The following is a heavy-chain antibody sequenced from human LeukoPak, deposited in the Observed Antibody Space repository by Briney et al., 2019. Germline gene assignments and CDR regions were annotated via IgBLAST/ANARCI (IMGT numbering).Heavy chain of an antibody. CDR1: GFTFADYG. J-gene: IGHJ4*02. V-gene: IGHV3-30*18. Sequence: GGSLRLSCAGSGFTFADYGMYWIRQAPGKGLEWVAVISYDGRITNYADSVESRFTISRDNPQSLVHLQLNSLRAEDTAVYYCAKDQDGSGIYDYWGQGTRVTVSS. CDR2: ISYDGRIT. D-gene: IGHD3-10*01. CDR3: AKDQDGSGIYDY.